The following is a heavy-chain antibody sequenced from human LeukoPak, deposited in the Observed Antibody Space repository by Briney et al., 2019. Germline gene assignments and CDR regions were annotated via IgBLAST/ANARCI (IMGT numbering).Heavy chain of an antibody. CDR3: ARGYDSSAYYPFNY. CDR1: GGSVSSGRYY. V-gene: IGHV4-61*01. Sequence: SETLSLTCTVSGGSVSSGRYYWSWIRQPPGKGLEWIGYIYYSGSTNYNPSLKSRVTISVDTSKNQFSLMLSSVTAADTSVYYCARGYDSSAYYPFNYWGQGTLVTVST. D-gene: IGHD3-22*01. CDR2: IYYSGST. J-gene: IGHJ4*02.